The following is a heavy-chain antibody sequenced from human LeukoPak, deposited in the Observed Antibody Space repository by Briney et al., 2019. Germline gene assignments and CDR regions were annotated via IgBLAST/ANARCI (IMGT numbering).Heavy chain of an antibody. Sequence: SETLSLTCAVSGGSISTNNWWSWVRQPPGKGLEWIGEIYPSGSSNYNPSLKSRVIISLDKSKNQFSLKMNSVTAADTAVYYCARVRAYCSGGRCYSVAFDYWGQGTLVTVSS. CDR2: IYPSGSS. V-gene: IGHV4-4*02. CDR3: ARVRAYCSGGRCYSVAFDY. D-gene: IGHD2-15*01. CDR1: GGSISTNNW. J-gene: IGHJ4*02.